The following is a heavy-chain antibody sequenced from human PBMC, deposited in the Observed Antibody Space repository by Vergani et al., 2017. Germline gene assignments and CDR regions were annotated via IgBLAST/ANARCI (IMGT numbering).Heavy chain of an antibody. CDR3: AGTMGDCSSTSCYTRAAYYYYYMDV. V-gene: IGHV1-69*01. CDR1: GGTFSSYA. CDR2: IIPIFGTA. Sequence: QVQLVQSGAEVKKPGSSVKVSCKASGGTFSSYAISWVRQAPGQGLEWMGGIIPIFGTANYAQKFQGRVTITADESTSTAYMELSSLRSEDTAVYYCAGTMGDCSSTSCYTRAAYYYYYMDVWGKGTTVTVSS. D-gene: IGHD2-2*02. J-gene: IGHJ6*03.